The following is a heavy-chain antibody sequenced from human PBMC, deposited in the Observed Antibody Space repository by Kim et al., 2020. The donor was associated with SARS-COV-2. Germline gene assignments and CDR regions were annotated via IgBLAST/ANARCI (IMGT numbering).Heavy chain of an antibody. D-gene: IGHD1-1*01. V-gene: IGHV3-23*01. CDR1: GFTFSSYA. Sequence: GGSLRLSCAASGFTFSSYAMGWVRQAPGKGLEWVSTLSGGGSSTHYADSVKGRFTISRDNSNNTLLLHMSSLRAEDTALYYCAKVVTGTWWFDPWGQGTLVTVSS. CDR3: AKVVTGTWWFDP. CDR2: LSGGGSST. J-gene: IGHJ5*02.